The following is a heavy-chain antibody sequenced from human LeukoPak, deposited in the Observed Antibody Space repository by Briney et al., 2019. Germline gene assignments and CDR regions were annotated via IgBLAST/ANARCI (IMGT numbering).Heavy chain of an antibody. D-gene: IGHD3-22*01. CDR3: AMDDRGFDP. CDR1: GVSKSTFY. J-gene: IGHJ5*02. CDR2: IETTGST. Sequence: SETLSLTCNVSGVSKSTFYMSWIRQPAGKGLEWIGRIETTGSTNYNPSLKSRATMSVDTSKRHFSLRLTSVTAADAAVYYCAMDDRGFDPWGQGTLVTVSS. V-gene: IGHV4-4*07.